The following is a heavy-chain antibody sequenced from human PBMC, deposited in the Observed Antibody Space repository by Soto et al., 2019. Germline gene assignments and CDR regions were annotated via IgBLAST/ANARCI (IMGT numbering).Heavy chain of an antibody. V-gene: IGHV2-5*02. CDR1: GFSLSTSGVG. J-gene: IGHJ4*02. Sequence: QITLKESGPTLVKPTQTLTLTCTFSGFSLSTSGVGVGWIRQPPGKALEWLALIYWDDDKRYRPSLKRRLTITEDTSKNQVVLTMTNMDPVDTATYYCAHSLAASNYDDYEAINSFDYWGQGTLVSLSS. CDR2: IYWDDDK. CDR3: AHSLAASNYDDYEAINSFDY. D-gene: IGHD4-17*01.